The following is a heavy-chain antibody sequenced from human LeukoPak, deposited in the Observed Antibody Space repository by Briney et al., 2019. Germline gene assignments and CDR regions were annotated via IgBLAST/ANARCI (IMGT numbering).Heavy chain of an antibody. Sequence: GSLRLSCAASGFTFSSYAMSWVRQAPGKRLEWVSAISGSGGSTYYADSVKGRFTISRDNSKNTLYLQMNSLRAEDTAVYYCAKNSIWSGYYTYYFDYWGQGTLVTVSS. CDR3: AKNSIWSGYYTYYFDY. D-gene: IGHD3-3*01. CDR2: ISGSGGST. CDR1: GFTFSSYA. V-gene: IGHV3-23*01. J-gene: IGHJ4*02.